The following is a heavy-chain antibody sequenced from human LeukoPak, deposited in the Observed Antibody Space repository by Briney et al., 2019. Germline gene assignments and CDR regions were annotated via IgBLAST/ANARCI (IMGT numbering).Heavy chain of an antibody. CDR2: INHSGGT. V-gene: IGHV4-34*01. J-gene: IGHJ4*02. CDR1: ALSFAGHY. CDR3: ARIRCGHTNGTCYNY. Sequence: PSETLSLTCAVYALSFAGHYWGCIRQPPGKGLEWIGEINHSGGTKYNPSLKSRVTISIDTPENQFSLKLSSVTAADTAVYYCARIRCGHTNGTCYNYWGQGTLVTVSS. D-gene: IGHD2-8*01.